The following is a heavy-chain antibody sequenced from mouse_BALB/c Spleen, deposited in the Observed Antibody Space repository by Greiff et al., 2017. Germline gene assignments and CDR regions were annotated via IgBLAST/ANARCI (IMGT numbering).Heavy chain of an antibody. CDR1: GFTFSSFG. V-gene: IGHV5-17*02. Sequence: DVMLVESGGGLVQPGGSRKLSCAASGFTFSSFGMHWVRQAPEKGLEWVAYISSGSSTIYYADTVKGRFTISRDNPKNTLFLQMTSLRSEDTAMYYCARGDGYSLHWYFDVWGAGTTVTVSS. CDR2: ISSGSSTI. D-gene: IGHD2-3*01. CDR3: ARGDGYSLHWYFDV. J-gene: IGHJ1*01.